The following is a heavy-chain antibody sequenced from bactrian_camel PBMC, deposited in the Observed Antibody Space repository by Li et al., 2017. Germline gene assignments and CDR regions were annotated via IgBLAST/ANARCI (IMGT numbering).Heavy chain of an antibody. Sequence: HVQLVESGGGSVQAGGSLTLSCAGSAYTDRTYCGGWFRQAPGKEREGVARIYTGSGSTAYADSVKGRFSISRDNAKRTVYLQMNSLTPEDTGNYYCVKGRILNDNDERLSSRGQGTQVTVS. CDR3: VKGRILNDNDERLSS. CDR1: AYTDRTYC. J-gene: IGHJ4*01. CDR2: IYTGSGST. D-gene: IGHD5*01. V-gene: IGHV3S1*01.